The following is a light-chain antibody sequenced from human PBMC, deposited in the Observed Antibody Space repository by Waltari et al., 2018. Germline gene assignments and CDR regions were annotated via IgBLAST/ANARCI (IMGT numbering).Light chain of an antibody. CDR2: DVS. Sequence: QSALTQPASVSGSPGQSITFSCSGSSSDVGGQNHVSWYLHHPGKAPNLMLYDVSNRPSGMSPRFSASQSGNTASLTISGLQAEDAADSYCSSYTSSDSLVVGTGTAVTVL. CDR1: SSDVGGQNH. J-gene: IGLJ1*01. CDR3: SSYTSSDSLV. V-gene: IGLV2-14*01.